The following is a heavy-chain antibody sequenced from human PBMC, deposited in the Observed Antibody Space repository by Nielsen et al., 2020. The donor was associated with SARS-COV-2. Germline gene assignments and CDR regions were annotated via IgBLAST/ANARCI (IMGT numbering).Heavy chain of an antibody. D-gene: IGHD6-19*01. J-gene: IGHJ4*02. Sequence: GGSLRLSCEASGFTFRSYGMHWVRQAPGKGLEWVAVIWYDGSNKYYADSVKGRFTISRDNSKNTLYLQMNSLRAEDTAVYYCAKDGSSGWYRALDYWGQGTLVTVSS. CDR2: IWYDGSNK. V-gene: IGHV3-30*02. CDR1: GFTFRSYG. CDR3: AKDGSSGWYRALDY.